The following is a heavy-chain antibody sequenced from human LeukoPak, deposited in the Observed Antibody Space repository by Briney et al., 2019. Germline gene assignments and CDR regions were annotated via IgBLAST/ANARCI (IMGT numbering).Heavy chain of an antibody. D-gene: IGHD2-8*01. CDR3: ASVLYYYYGMDV. J-gene: IGHJ6*02. Sequence: SETLSLTCAVSGGSISSSNWWSWVRQPPGKGLEWIGEIYHSGSTNYNPSLKSRATISVDKSKNQFSLKLRSVTAADTAVYYCASVLYYYYGMDVWGQGTTVTVSS. CDR1: GGSISSSNW. V-gene: IGHV4-4*02. CDR2: IYHSGST.